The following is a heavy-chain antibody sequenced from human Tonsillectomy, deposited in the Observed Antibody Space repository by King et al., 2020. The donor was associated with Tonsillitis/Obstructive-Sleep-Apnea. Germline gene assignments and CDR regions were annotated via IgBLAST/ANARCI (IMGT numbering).Heavy chain of an antibody. V-gene: IGHV3-23*04. D-gene: IGHD2-2*01. CDR3: AKVLAFCSSTSCFDAFDI. Sequence: VKLVESGGGLVQPGGSLRLSCAASGFTFSSYAMTWVRQAPGKGLEWVSVISGSGGSTYYADSVKGRFTISRDNSKNTLYLQMNSLRAEDTAVYYCAKVLAFCSSTSCFDAFDIWGQGTMVTVSS. J-gene: IGHJ3*02. CDR2: ISGSGGST. CDR1: GFTFSSYA.